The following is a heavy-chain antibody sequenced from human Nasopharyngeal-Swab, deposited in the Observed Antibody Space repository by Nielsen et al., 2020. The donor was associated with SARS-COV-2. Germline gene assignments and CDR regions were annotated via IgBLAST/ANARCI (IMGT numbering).Heavy chain of an antibody. D-gene: IGHD5-18*01. J-gene: IGHJ4*02. V-gene: IGHV4-39*07. CDR1: GGSISSSDYY. CDR2: VYYSGST. CDR3: EREPGYSYGEFDS. Sequence: SETLSLTCTVSGGSISSSDYYWVWIRQPPGKGLEWIGSVYYSGSTYYNPSLKSRVTISVDTSKNQFSLTLSSVTAADTAVYYWEREPGYSYGEFDSWGQGTLVTVSS.